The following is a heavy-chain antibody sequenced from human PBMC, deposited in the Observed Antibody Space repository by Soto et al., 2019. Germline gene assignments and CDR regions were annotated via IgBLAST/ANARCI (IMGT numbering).Heavy chain of an antibody. V-gene: IGHV4-59*08. CDR1: GGSISSYY. D-gene: IGHD7-27*01. CDR3: ARRWGRTFDY. J-gene: IGHJ4*02. Sequence: PSETLSLTCTVSGGSISSYYGSWIRQPPGKGLEWIGYIYYSGSTNYNPSLKSRVTISVDTSKNQFSLKLSSVTAADTAVYYCARRWGRTFDYWGQGTLVTSPQ. CDR2: IYYSGST.